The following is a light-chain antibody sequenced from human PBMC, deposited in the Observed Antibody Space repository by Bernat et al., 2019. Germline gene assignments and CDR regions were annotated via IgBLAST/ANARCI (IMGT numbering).Light chain of an antibody. CDR3: CAYAGGSTPGYV. V-gene: IGLV2-23*01. CDR2: EGS. Sequence: QSALTQPASVSGSPGQSITISCTGTSSDVGSYNLVSWYQQHPGKAPKLMIYEGSKRPSGVSNRFSGSKSGNTASLTISGLQAEDEADYYCCAYAGGSTPGYVFGTGTKVTVL. CDR1: SSDVGSYNL. J-gene: IGLJ1*01.